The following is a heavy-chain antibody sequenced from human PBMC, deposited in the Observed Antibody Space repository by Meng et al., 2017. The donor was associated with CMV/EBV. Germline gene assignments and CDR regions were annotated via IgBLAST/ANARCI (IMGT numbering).Heavy chain of an antibody. J-gene: IGHJ5*02. V-gene: IGHV4-59*01. Sequence: SQTLSLTCTVSGGSISSYYWSWIRPPPGKGLEWIGYIYYSGSTNYNPSLKSRVTISVDTSKNQFSLKLSSVTAADTAVYYCARDLPGGWFDPWGQGTLVTVSS. CDR3: ARDLPGGWFDP. D-gene: IGHD1-14*01. CDR2: IYYSGST. CDR1: GGSISSYY.